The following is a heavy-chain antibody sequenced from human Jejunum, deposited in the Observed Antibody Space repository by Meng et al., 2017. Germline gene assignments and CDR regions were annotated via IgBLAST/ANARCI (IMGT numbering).Heavy chain of an antibody. CDR2: TYYTSKWLT. J-gene: IGHJ4*02. CDR3: ARDPQNALSIFDF. D-gene: IGHD3-16*01. V-gene: IGHV6-1*02. Sequence: QFQRHQSSPGLVKPSQTLSLTWATSGDSGSNNGDAWNWIRQSPLRGLEWLGRTYYTSKWLTDYAVSVKSRINIKPDTSKNQSSIEVRSVMPDDSAVYYCARDPQNALSIFDFWGPGTLVTVSS. CDR1: GDSGSNNGDA.